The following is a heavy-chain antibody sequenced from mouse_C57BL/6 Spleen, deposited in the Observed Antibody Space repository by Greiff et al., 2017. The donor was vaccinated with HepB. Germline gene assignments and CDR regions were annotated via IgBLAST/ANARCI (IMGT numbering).Heavy chain of an antibody. D-gene: IGHD1-1*01. V-gene: IGHV1-52*01. J-gene: IGHJ2*01. CDR2: IDPPDSET. Sequence: QVQLQQPGAELVRPGSSVKLSCKASGYTFTSYWMHWVKQRPIQGLEWIGNIDPPDSETHYNQKFKDKATLTVDKSSSTAYMQLSSLTSEDSAVYYCARVYYYGSSVDYWGQGTTLTVSS. CDR3: ARVYYYGSSVDY. CDR1: GYTFTSYW.